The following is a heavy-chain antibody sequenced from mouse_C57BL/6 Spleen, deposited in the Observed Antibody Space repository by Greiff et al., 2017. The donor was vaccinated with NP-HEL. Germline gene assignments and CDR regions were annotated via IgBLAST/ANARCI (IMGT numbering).Heavy chain of an antibody. V-gene: IGHV3-6*01. CDR2: ISYDGSN. D-gene: IGHD1-1*01. Sequence: DVKLQESGPGLVKPSQSLSLTCSVTGYSITSGYYWNWIRQFPGNKLEWMGYISYDGSNNYNPTLKNRISITRDTSKNQFFLKLNSVTTEDTATYYCARGEGSSYPFDYWGQGTTLTVSS. CDR1: GYSITSGYY. J-gene: IGHJ2*01. CDR3: ARGEGSSYPFDY.